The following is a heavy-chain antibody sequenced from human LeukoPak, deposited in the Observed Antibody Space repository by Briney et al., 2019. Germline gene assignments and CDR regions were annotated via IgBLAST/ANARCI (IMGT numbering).Heavy chain of an antibody. CDR1: GGSISSGGYY. V-gene: IGHV4-31*03. J-gene: IGHJ5*02. D-gene: IGHD6-25*01. CDR3: ARARSGWFDP. Sequence: SETLSLTCTVSGGSISSGGYYWSWIRQHPGKGLEWIGYIYYSGSTYYNPSLKSRVTISVDTSKNQFSLKLSSVTAADTAEYYCARARSGWFDPWGQGTLVTVSS. CDR2: IYYSGST.